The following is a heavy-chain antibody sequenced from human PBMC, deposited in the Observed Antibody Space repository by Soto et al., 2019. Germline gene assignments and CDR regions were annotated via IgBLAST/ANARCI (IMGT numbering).Heavy chain of an antibody. CDR1: GGSFSGYY. V-gene: IGHV4-34*01. D-gene: IGHD2-2*01. CDR2: INHSGST. Sequence: PSETLSLTCAVYGGSFSGYYWSWIRQPPGKGLEWIGEINHSGSTNYNPSLKSRVTISVDTSKNQFSLKLSSVTAADTAVYYCAVRGPALWDYNYKDVWGKGTTVTVSS. CDR3: AVRGPALWDYNYKDV. J-gene: IGHJ6*03.